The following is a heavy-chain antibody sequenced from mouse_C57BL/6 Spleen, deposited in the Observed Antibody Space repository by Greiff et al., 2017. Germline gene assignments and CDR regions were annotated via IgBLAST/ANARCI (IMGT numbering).Heavy chain of an antibody. CDR2: IYPGDGDT. CDR3: ARKGSSYRYFDY. D-gene: IGHD1-1*01. Sequence: VKLQESGAELVKPGASVKISCKASGYAFSSYWMNWVKQRPGKGLEWIGQIYPGDGDTNYNGKFKGKATLTADKSSSTAYMQLSSLTSEDSAVYFCARKGSSYRYFDYWGQGTTLTVSS. J-gene: IGHJ2*01. V-gene: IGHV1-80*01. CDR1: GYAFSSYW.